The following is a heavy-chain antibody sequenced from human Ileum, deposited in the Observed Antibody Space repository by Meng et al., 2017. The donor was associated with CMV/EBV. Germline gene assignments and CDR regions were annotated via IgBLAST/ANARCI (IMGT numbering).Heavy chain of an antibody. J-gene: IGHJ4*02. D-gene: IGHD6-13*01. CDR2: TYYRSKWFN. CDR3: VRLTGNSWLDY. V-gene: IGHV6-1*01. Sequence: AQLQQSGPGLVQTSQTLLLTLAISGDSVSSTTVTWNWIRQSPSRGLEWLGRTYYRSKWFNDYALSVRGRITINPDISKNQLSLQLNSVTPEDTAVYYCVRLTGNSWLDYWGRGTLVTVSS. CDR1: GDSVSSTTVT.